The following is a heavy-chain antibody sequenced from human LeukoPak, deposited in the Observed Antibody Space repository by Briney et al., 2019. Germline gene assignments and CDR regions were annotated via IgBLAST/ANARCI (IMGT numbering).Heavy chain of an antibody. CDR1: GGSISSSNHY. CDR3: ARQITRDGYDY. CDR2: IYYSGDT. Sequence: PSETLSLTCTVSGGSISSSNHYWAWIRQPPGKGLEWIGSIYYSGDTYYHPSLRSRVTISLDTSKSQFSLELSSVTAADTALYYCARQITRDGYDYLGQGTLVTVSS. J-gene: IGHJ4*02. V-gene: IGHV4-39*01. D-gene: IGHD5-24*01.